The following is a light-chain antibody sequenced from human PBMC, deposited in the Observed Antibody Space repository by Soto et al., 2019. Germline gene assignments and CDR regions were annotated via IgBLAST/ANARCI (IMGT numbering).Light chain of an antibody. CDR3: QQYNNWPPVS. V-gene: IGKV3-15*01. CDR2: DAS. Sequence: EIVMTQSPATLSVSPGERATLSCRASQSVRSNLAWYQQKPGQAPRLLIYDASTTATGIPGRFSGSGSGTEFTLTINSLRSEDFAVSYCQQYNNWPPVSFGQGTKLEIK. CDR1: QSVRSN. J-gene: IGKJ2*03.